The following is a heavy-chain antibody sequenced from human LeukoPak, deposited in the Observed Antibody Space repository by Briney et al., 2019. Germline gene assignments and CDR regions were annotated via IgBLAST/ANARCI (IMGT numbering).Heavy chain of an antibody. CDR1: EFTISDHY. Sequence: GGSLRLSCAASEFTISDHYMDWVRQAPGKGLEWVGRTSNKADSYTTYYAGSVKGRLTISRDDSKNLLYLQMKSLKAEDTAVYYCTRHYFSDWGQGTLVTVSS. CDR2: TSNKADSYTT. V-gene: IGHV3-72*01. D-gene: IGHD2-15*01. CDR3: TRHYFSD. J-gene: IGHJ4*02.